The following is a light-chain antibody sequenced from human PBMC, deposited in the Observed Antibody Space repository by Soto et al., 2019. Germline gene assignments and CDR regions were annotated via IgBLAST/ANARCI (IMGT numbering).Light chain of an antibody. CDR3: QQSYTTPWT. Sequence: DIQMTQSPSSLSASVGDRVTITCRASQSISNYLNWYQQKPGKAPKLLIYAASSLQSGVPSRFSGSKSGTDFTLTISSLQTEDFATYYCQQSYTTPWTFGQGTKVEVK. CDR2: AAS. J-gene: IGKJ1*01. V-gene: IGKV1-39*01. CDR1: QSISNY.